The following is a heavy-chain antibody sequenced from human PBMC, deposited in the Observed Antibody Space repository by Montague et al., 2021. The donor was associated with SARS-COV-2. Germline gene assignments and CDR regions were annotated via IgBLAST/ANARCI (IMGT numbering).Heavy chain of an antibody. J-gene: IGHJ4*02. D-gene: IGHD3-3*01. CDR2: INHRGST. Sequence: SETLSLTCAVYGGTFSAHSWSWVRQSPGKGLEWIGEINHRGSTTYMSSLQSRVPMSVDTSKNQFSLMLSSVTAADTAIYYCARGGLAGGNYDIWSFAYTSPLDYWGQGTLVTVSS. CDR1: GGTFSAHS. CDR3: ARGGLAGGNYDIWSFAYTSPLDY. V-gene: IGHV4-34*01.